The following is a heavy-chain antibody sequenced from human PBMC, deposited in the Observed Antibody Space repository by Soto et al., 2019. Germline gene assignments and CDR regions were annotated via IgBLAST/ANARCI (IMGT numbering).Heavy chain of an antibody. CDR2: ISGSGGGT. V-gene: IGHV3-23*01. CDR1: GFTFSDYA. CDR3: ARESDH. J-gene: IGHJ4*02. Sequence: PGGSLRLSCAASGFTFSDYAIHWVRQAPGKGLEWVSTISGSGGGTYYADSMKGRFTISRDNSKNTLYLQMYSLRVEDTAVYYCARESDHWGQGTLVTVSS.